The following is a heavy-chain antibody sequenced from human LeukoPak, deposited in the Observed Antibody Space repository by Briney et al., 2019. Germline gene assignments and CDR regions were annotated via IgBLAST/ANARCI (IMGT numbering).Heavy chain of an antibody. V-gene: IGHV1-2*02. CDR2: INHNSGDT. Sequence: ASVKVSCNSSGYIFTGYYMYWVRQSPGQGLEWMGWINHNSGDTNYAQKFHGRVTMTRDTSITTVYMELSRLRSDDTAVYYCVRYPGGDYPTDYWGQGTLVSVSS. D-gene: IGHD2-21*02. CDR1: GYIFTGYY. J-gene: IGHJ4*02. CDR3: VRYPGGDYPTDY.